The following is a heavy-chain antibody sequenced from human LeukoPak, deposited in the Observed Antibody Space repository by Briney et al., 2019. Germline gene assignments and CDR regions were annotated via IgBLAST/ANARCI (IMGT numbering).Heavy chain of an antibody. CDR3: AKDSHIVVVPAAMPHYYYYMDV. CDR1: GFTFSSYA. J-gene: IGHJ6*03. D-gene: IGHD2-2*01. CDR2: ISGIGGST. V-gene: IGHV3-23*01. Sequence: PGGSLRHSCAASGFTFSSYAMSWVRQPPGKGLEWVSAISGIGGSTYYADSVKGRFTISRDNSKNTLYLQMNSLRAEDTAVYYCAKDSHIVVVPAAMPHYYYYMDVWGKGTTVTVSS.